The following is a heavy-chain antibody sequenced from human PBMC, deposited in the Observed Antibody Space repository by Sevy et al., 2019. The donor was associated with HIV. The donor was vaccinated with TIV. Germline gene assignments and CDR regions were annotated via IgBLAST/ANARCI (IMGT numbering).Heavy chain of an antibody. J-gene: IGHJ4*02. CDR2: IYYSGST. CDR3: ARHGRYSSGWYSDVDY. Sequence: SETLSLTCTVSGGSISSSSYYWGWIRQPPGKGLEWIGSIYYSGSTYYNPSLKSRVTISVDTSKNQFSLRLSSVTAADTAVYYCARHGRYSSGWYSDVDYWGQGTLVTVSS. D-gene: IGHD6-19*01. V-gene: IGHV4-39*01. CDR1: GGSISSSSYY.